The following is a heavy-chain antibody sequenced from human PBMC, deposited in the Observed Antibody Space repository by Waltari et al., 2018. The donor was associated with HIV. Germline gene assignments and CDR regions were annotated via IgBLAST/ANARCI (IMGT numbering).Heavy chain of an antibody. CDR3: ARQQQMPLAFDY. Sequence: EVLMVQSGAEVKKPGESLKISCPIPGSGYNFSRYWIGCVRQMPGKGLEWMGVSYPGDSDSGYAPSFQGQVTFSVDGSTSSVFLHWTSMKVSDTATYYCARQQQMPLAFDYWGQGTLVTVSS. D-gene: IGHD6-13*01. CDR1: GYNFSRYW. V-gene: IGHV5-51*01. CDR2: SYPGDSDS. J-gene: IGHJ4*02.